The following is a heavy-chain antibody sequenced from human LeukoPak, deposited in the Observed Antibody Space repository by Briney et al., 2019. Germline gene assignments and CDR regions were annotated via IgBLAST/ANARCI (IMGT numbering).Heavy chain of an antibody. J-gene: IGHJ5*02. CDR3: AKDRGDCSSTSCYFNWFDP. D-gene: IGHD2-2*01. V-gene: IGHV3-23*01. Sequence: QTGGSLRLSCAASGFTFSSYAMSWVRQAPGKGLEWVSTIRGSGGSTYYADSVKGRFTISRDNSKNTLYLQMNSLRAEDTAVYYCAKDRGDCSSTSCYFNWFDPWGQGTLVTVSS. CDR2: IRGSGGST. CDR1: GFTFSSYA.